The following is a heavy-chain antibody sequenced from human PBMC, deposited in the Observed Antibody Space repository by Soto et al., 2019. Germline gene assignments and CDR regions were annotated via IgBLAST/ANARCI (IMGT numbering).Heavy chain of an antibody. CDR1: GFTVSSNY. V-gene: IGHV3-53*01. CDR3: ARHKAAGNYFDY. CDR2: IYSGGST. Sequence: GGSLRLSCAASGFTVSSNYMSWVRQAPGKGLEWVSVIYSGGSTYYADSVKGRFTISRDNSKNTLYLQMNSLRAEDTAVYYCARHKAAGNYFDYWGQGTLVTVSS. J-gene: IGHJ4*02. D-gene: IGHD6-13*01.